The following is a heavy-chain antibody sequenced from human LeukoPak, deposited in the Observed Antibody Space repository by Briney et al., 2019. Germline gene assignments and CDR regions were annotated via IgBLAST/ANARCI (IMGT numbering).Heavy chain of an antibody. V-gene: IGHV3-23*01. CDR2: ISGSGGST. D-gene: IGHD6-13*01. CDR3: AKLGAAGGTYYMDV. CDR1: GFTFSSYA. J-gene: IGHJ6*03. Sequence: PGGSLRLSCAASGFTFSSYAMSWVRQAPGKGLECVSPISGSGGSTSYADSAKGRFTISRDNSKNTLFLQMNSLRADDTAIYYCAKLGAAGGTYYMDVWGKGTTVTVSS.